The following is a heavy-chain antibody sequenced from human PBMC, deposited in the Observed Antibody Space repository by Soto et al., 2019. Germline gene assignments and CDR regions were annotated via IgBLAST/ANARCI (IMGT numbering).Heavy chain of an antibody. D-gene: IGHD1-7*01. CDR3: ARDYITGTTHLYYYYYGMDV. CDR1: GYTFTDYY. J-gene: IGHJ6*02. V-gene: IGHV1-2*02. Sequence: GASVKVSCKASGYTFTDYYMHWVRQAPGQGLEWMGWINPNSGGTNYAQKFQGRVTMTRDTSISTAYMELSRLRSDDTAVYYCARDYITGTTHLYYYYYGMDVWGQGTTVTVSS. CDR2: INPNSGGT.